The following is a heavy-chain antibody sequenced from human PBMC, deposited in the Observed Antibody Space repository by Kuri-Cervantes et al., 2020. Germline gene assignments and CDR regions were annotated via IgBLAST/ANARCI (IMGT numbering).Heavy chain of an antibody. Sequence: GSLRLSCAVYGGSFSGYYWSWIRQPPGKGLEWIGEVSHRGSTNYNPSLKSRVTISVDTSKNQFSLKLSSVTAADTAVYYCARGIVGAQAYYYMDVWGKGTTVTVSS. CDR2: VSHRGST. J-gene: IGHJ6*03. CDR3: ARGIVGAQAYYYMDV. V-gene: IGHV4-34*01. CDR1: GGSFSGYY. D-gene: IGHD1-26*01.